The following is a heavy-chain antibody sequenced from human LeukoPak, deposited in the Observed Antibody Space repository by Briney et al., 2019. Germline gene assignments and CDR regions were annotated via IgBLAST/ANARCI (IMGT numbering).Heavy chain of an antibody. J-gene: IGHJ4*02. CDR3: ARDRSRMLDY. CDR2: INPDSGGT. V-gene: IGHV1-2*02. D-gene: IGHD1-26*01. CDR1: GYTFAGYY. Sequence: ASVKVSCKASGYTFAGYYMHWVRQAPGQGLEWMGWINPDSGGTNYAQKFQGRVTMTRDTPISTAYVELNRLRSNDTAVYYCARDRSRMLDYWGQGTLVTVSS.